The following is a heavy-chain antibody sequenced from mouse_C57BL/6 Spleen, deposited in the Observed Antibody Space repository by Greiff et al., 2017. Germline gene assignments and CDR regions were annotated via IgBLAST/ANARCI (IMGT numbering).Heavy chain of an antibody. J-gene: IGHJ1*03. Sequence: QVQLKESGPGLVAPSQSLSITCTVSGFSLTSYAISWVRQPPGKGLEWLGVLWTGGGTNYNSALKSRLSISKDNSKSQVFLKMNSLQTDDTARYYCARKTSSGHWYFDVWGTGTTVTVSS. CDR3: ARKTSSGHWYFDV. D-gene: IGHD3-2*02. CDR1: GFSLTSYA. V-gene: IGHV2-9-1*01. CDR2: LWTGGGT.